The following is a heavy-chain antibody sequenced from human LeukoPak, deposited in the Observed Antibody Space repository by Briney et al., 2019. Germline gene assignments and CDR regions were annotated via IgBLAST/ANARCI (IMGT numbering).Heavy chain of an antibody. D-gene: IGHD3-22*01. V-gene: IGHV4-59*01. CDR2: IYYSENT. CDR1: GVSISSYY. CDR3: AGGNSYDSSGHPYHFHY. Sequence: PSETLSLTCTVSGVSISSYYWSWIRQPPGKGLEWIGYIYYSENTNYNSSLKSRVTISEDTSKNQFSLNLTSVTAADTAVYYCAGGNSYDSSGHPYHFHYWGQGTLVTVPS. J-gene: IGHJ4*02.